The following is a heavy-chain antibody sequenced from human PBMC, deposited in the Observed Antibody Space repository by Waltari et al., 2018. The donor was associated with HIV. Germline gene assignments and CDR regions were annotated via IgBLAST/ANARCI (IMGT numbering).Heavy chain of an antibody. CDR2: IRSKAYGETA. Sequence: HLVQSGGGFTQPGRSLRLSCAASGFIFSDYPMSWFRQAPGKGLEWVGFIRSKAYGETAEYAAALEGRFTISRDESRGIGYLQMDGLKIEDTGVYYCTKGGGKSPGLSVWGQGTTVTVSS. D-gene: IGHD3-16*01. V-gene: IGHV3-49*03. J-gene: IGHJ6*02. CDR3: TKGGGKSPGLSV. CDR1: GFIFSDYP.